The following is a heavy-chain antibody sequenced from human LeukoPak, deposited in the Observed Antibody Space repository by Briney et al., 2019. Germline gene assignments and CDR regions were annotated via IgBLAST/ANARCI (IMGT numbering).Heavy chain of an antibody. CDR2: IYTSWST. D-gene: IGHD4/OR15-4a*01. CDR1: GGSISSYY. CDR3: ARVPYDNYAMDV. Sequence: PSETLSLTFTVSGGSISSYYWSWIRQPAGKGLEWIGRIYTSWSTNYNPSLKSRVTMSVDTSKNQYSLKLSSVTAADPAVCYCARVPYDNYAMDVWGQGTTVTVSS. V-gene: IGHV4-4*07. J-gene: IGHJ6*02.